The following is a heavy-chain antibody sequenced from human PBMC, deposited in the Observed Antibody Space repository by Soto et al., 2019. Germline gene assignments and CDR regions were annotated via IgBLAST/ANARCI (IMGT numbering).Heavy chain of an antibody. CDR3: ARGAYGRRDAFAI. D-gene: IGHD4-17*01. J-gene: IGHJ3*02. V-gene: IGHV1-2*04. CDR1: GYTFTCYY. CDR2: INPNSGGT. Sequence: ASVKVSCKASGYTFTCYYMHWVRQAPGQGLEWMGWINPNSGGTNYAQKFQGWVTMTRDTSISTAYMELSRLRSDDTAVYYCARGAYGRRDAFAIWGQGTMVTVSS.